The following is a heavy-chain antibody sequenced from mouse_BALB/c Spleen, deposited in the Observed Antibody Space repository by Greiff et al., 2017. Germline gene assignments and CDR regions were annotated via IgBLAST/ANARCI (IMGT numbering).Heavy chain of an antibody. J-gene: IGHJ3*01. V-gene: IGHV3-2*02. CDR3: ARSHYYGSSYGGTWFAY. Sequence: EVKLQESGPGLVKPSQSLSLTCTVTGYSITSDYAWNWIRQFPGNQLEWMGYISYSGSTSYNPSLKSRISITRDTSKNQFFLQLNSVTTEDTATYYCARSHYYGSSYGGTWFAYWGQGTLVTVSA. CDR1: GYSITSDYA. D-gene: IGHD1-1*01. CDR2: ISYSGST.